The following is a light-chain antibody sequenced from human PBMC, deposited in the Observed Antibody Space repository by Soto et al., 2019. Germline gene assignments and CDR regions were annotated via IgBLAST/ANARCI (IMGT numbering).Light chain of an antibody. CDR2: AAS. CDR1: QSVADNF. Sequence: EIVLTQSPGTLSLSPGERATLSCRASQSVADNFLAWYQQKPGQPPRLLIYAASRRATGIPDTFCGSGSGTYFSLNITRLEPEDFALYYCQQYGHSPRTFGQGTKVEIK. J-gene: IGKJ1*01. V-gene: IGKV3-20*01. CDR3: QQYGHSPRT.